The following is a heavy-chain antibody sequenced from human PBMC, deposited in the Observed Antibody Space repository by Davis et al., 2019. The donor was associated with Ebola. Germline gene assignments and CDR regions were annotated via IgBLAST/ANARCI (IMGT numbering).Heavy chain of an antibody. D-gene: IGHD5-18*01. J-gene: IGHJ5*02. CDR1: GGSVSSGGYS. CDR3: ARGYSYGSGWFDP. CDR2: IYHSGST. V-gene: IGHV4-30-2*01. Sequence: SETLSLTCTVSGGSVSSGGYSWSWIRQPPGKGLEWIGYIYHSGSTYYNPSLKSRVTISVDRSKNQFSLKLSSVTAADTAVYYCARGYSYGSGWFDPWGQGTLVTVSS.